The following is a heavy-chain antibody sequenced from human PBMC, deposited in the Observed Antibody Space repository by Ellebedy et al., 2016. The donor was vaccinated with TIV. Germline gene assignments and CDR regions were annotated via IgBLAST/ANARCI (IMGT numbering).Heavy chain of an antibody. J-gene: IGHJ3*02. CDR1: GFTFSSYS. V-gene: IGHV3-48*01. CDR2: ISSIGAST. CDR3: ASLRGYNYGINPSGAFDI. D-gene: IGHD5-18*01. Sequence: GESLKISCAASGFTFSSYSMNWVRQAPGKGLEWISYISSIGASTYYADSVKGRFTISRDNSKNTLYLQMNSLRPEDTAVYYCASLRGYNYGINPSGAFDIWGLGTMVAVSS.